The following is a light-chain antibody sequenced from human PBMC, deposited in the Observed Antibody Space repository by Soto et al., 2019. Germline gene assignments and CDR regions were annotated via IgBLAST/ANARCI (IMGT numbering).Light chain of an antibody. J-gene: IGLJ1*01. CDR1: NSDLGAYDY. Sequence: QSALTQPASVSGSPGQSITISCTGTNSDLGAYDYVSWYQQHPGKAPRLLIYEVFNRPSGVSDRFSGSKSANTASLTISGLRADDEADYYCSSYTASSARVFGPGTKPHRP. V-gene: IGLV2-14*01. CDR3: SSYTASSARV. CDR2: EVF.